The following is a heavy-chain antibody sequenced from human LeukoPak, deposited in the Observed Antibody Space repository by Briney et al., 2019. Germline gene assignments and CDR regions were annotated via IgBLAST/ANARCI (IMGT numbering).Heavy chain of an antibody. CDR3: AKDKDPWKSTSISDFDY. V-gene: IGHV3-30*02. D-gene: IGHD2/OR15-2a*01. CDR1: GFTFSNYG. J-gene: IGHJ4*02. CDR2: IGYDGTNK. Sequence: GGSLRLSCTASGFTFSNYGMHLVRQAPGKGLEWVAFIGYDGTNKYYADSVKGRFTISRDSSKNTLYLQMNSLRAEDTAVYFCAKDKDPWKSTSISDFDYWGQGTLVTVSS.